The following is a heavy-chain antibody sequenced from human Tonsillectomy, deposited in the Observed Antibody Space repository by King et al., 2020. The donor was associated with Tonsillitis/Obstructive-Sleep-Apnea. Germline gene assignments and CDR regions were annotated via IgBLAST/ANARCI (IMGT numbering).Heavy chain of an antibody. CDR2: IIPIFGTA. D-gene: IGHD3-3*01. CDR1: GGTFSSYA. CDR3: ARERIFGVVNGYCMDV. V-gene: IGHV1-69*01. Sequence: VQLVQSGAEVKKPGSSVKVSCKASGGTFSSYAITWVRQAPGQGREWMGGIIPIFGTANYEQKFQGRVTITADESTSTGYMELSSLRSEDTAGYYCARERIFGVVNGYCMDVWGKGTTVTVSS. J-gene: IGHJ6*03.